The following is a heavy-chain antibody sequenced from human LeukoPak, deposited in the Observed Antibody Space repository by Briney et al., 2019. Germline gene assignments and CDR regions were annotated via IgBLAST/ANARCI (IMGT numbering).Heavy chain of an antibody. CDR1: GFTFSSYG. CDR2: IRYDGSNK. V-gene: IGHV3-30*02. D-gene: IGHD3-22*01. J-gene: IGHJ4*02. CDR3: AKAYYYDSSVDY. Sequence: QPGGSLRLSCGASGFTFSSYGMHWVRQAPGKGLEWVAFIRYDGSNKYYADSVKGRFTISRDNSKNTLYLQMNSLRAEDTAVYYCAKAYYYDSSVDYWGQGTLVTVSS.